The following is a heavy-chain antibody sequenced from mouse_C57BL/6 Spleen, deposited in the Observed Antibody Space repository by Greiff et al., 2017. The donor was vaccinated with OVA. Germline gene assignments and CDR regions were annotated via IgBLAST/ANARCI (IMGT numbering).Heavy chain of an antibody. Sequence: QVQLKQPGAELVKPGASVKLSCKASGYTFTSYWMHWVKQRPGQGLEWIGMIHPNSGSTNYNEKFKSKATLTVDKSSSTAYMQLSSLTSEDSAVYYCARWGSYYGSSPYAMDYWGQGTSVTVSS. V-gene: IGHV1-64*01. J-gene: IGHJ4*01. CDR3: ARWGSYYGSSPYAMDY. D-gene: IGHD1-1*01. CDR2: IHPNSGST. CDR1: GYTFTSYW.